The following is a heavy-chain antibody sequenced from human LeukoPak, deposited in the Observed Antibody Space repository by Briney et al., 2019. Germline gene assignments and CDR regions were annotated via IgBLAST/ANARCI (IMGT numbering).Heavy chain of an antibody. CDR1: GFTFSSYA. Sequence: PGGSLRLSCAASGFTFSSYAMHWVRQAPGKGLEWVAVISYDGSNKYYADSVKGRFTISRDNSKNTLYLQMNSLRAEDTAVYYCARDSPPVVPAAINGMDVWGQGTTVTVSS. CDR2: ISYDGSNK. V-gene: IGHV3-30*14. D-gene: IGHD2-2*01. CDR3: ARDSPPVVPAAINGMDV. J-gene: IGHJ6*02.